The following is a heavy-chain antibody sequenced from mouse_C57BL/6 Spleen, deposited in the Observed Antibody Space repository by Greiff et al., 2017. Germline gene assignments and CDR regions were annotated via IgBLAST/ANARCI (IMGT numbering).Heavy chain of an antibody. CDR2: LSPYIGGT. V-gene: IGHV1-19*01. Sequence: EVQLQLSGPVLVKPGASVKMSCKASGYTFTDYYMNWVKLSHGTSLEWIGVLSPYIGGTSYNQKFKCKATLTVDKSSSTAYMELNSLTSEDTAVYYCASIYYDYDEGFDYWGQGTTLTVSS. J-gene: IGHJ2*01. CDR1: GYTFTDYY. D-gene: IGHD2-4*01. CDR3: ASIYYDYDEGFDY.